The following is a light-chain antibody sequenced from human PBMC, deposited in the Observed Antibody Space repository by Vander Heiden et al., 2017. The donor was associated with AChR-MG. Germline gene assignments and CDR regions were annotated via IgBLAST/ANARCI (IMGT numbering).Light chain of an antibody. Sequence: IQMTQSPSSLSASVGDRVTITCRASQGISNYLAWYQQKPGKVPKLLIYAASTLAPGVPSRFSGSGSGTDFTLTISSLQPEDVAVYYCQKYNSGPWTFGQGTKVEIK. CDR3: QKYNSGPWT. CDR1: QGISNY. CDR2: AAS. J-gene: IGKJ1*01. V-gene: IGKV1-27*01.